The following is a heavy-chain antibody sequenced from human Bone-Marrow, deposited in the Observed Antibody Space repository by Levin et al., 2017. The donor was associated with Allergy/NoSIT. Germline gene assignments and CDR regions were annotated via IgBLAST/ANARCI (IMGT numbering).Heavy chain of an antibody. D-gene: IGHD2-8*02. CDR3: ARDGYCTGGVCPIDY. CDR1: GYTFTSYY. CDR2: INPSGGST. Sequence: VASVKVSCKASGYTFTSYYIHWVRQAPGQGLEWMGIINPSGGSTSYAQKFQGRVTMTRDTSTSTVYMELSSLRSEDTAVYYCARDGYCTGGVCPIDYWGQGTLVTVSS. J-gene: IGHJ4*02. V-gene: IGHV1-46*01.